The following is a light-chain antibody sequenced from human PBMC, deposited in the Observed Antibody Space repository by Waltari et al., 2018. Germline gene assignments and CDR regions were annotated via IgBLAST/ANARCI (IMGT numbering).Light chain of an antibody. Sequence: QSVLTQPPSASGTPGQRVTISCSGSRSNIEFNSVTCYQQLPLTAPKLPIYTNNPRASGVPYRFSGSRSDASASLAISGLQSEDEADYFCAAWDDSLNGWVFGGGTKLIVL. CDR2: TNN. CDR3: AAWDDSLNGWV. CDR1: RSNIEFNS. V-gene: IGLV1-44*01. J-gene: IGLJ3*02.